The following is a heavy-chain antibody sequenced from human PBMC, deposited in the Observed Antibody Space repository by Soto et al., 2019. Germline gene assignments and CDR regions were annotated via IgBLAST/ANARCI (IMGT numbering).Heavy chain of an antibody. Sequence: ASVKVSCKASGYTLTSDGISWVRQAPGKGLEWMGWISAYNGSTNYAQKLQGRVTMTTDTSTSTAYMELRSLRSDDTAVYYCARVGFDYDILTGYYNDYSGQGTLVTVSS. J-gene: IGHJ4*02. CDR3: ARVGFDYDILTGYYNDY. CDR1: GYTLTSDG. V-gene: IGHV1-18*01. CDR2: ISAYNGST. D-gene: IGHD3-9*01.